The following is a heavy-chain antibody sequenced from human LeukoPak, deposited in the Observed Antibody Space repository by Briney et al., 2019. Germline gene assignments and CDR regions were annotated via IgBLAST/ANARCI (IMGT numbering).Heavy chain of an antibody. Sequence: KTGGSLRLSCAASGFTSGNAWMSWVRQAPGKGLEWVGRIKTKSEGETTHYAAPVKGRYTVSRDDPKNTLYLQMNSLKTEDTAVYYCATVQAGSNYEAFDYWGQGTLVTVSS. CDR2: IKTKSEGETT. CDR3: ATVQAGSNYEAFDY. D-gene: IGHD1-26*01. J-gene: IGHJ4*02. CDR1: GFTSGNAW. V-gene: IGHV3-15*01.